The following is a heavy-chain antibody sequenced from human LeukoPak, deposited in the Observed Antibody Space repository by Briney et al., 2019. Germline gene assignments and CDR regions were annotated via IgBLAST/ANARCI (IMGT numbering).Heavy chain of an antibody. D-gene: IGHD3-22*01. V-gene: IGHV3-23*01. CDR3: AKEMWLRGAKNFDY. Sequence: PGGSLRLSCAASGFTFSSYSMNWVRQAPGKGLEWVSAISGSGGSTYYADSVKGRFTISRDNSKNTLYLQMNSLRAEDTAVYYCAKEMWLRGAKNFDYWGQGTLVTVSS. CDR2: ISGSGGST. CDR1: GFTFSSYS. J-gene: IGHJ4*02.